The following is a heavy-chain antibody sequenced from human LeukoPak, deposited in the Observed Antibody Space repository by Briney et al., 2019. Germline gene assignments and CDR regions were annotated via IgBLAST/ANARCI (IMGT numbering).Heavy chain of an antibody. CDR1: GSRFTSYW. V-gene: IGHV5-51*01. CDR2: IYPGDSDT. CDR3: ARTIFGVVKHFDY. Sequence: GESLKISCKGSGSRFTSYWIGWVRPMPGKGVEWMGIIYPGDSDTRYSPSFQGQVTISADKSISTAYLQWSSLKASDTAMYYCARTIFGVVKHFDYWGQGTLVTVSS. D-gene: IGHD3-3*01. J-gene: IGHJ4*02.